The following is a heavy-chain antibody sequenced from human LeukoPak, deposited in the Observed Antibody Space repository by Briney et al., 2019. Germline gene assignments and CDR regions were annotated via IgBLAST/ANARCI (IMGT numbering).Heavy chain of an antibody. CDR2: ISGSGGST. CDR1: GITLSNYG. J-gene: IGHJ4*02. D-gene: IGHD3-22*01. V-gene: IGHV3-23*01. CDR3: AKRGVVIRVILVGFHKEAYYFDS. Sequence: PGGSLRLSCAVSGITLSNYGMNWVRQAPGKGLEWVAGISGSGGSTNYADSVKGRFTISRDNSKNTLYLQMNSLRAEDTAVYFCAKRGVVIRVILVGFHKEAYYFDSWGQGALATVSS.